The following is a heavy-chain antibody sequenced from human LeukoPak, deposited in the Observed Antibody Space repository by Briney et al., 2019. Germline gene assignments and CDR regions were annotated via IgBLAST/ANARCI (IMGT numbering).Heavy chain of an antibody. CDR3: ARGGRSRGSMSFYYMDV. Sequence: PSETLSLTCTVSGGSISTITYYWGWIRQPPGKGLEWVGHMYYRGNTFYNPSLKSRVTISVDTSKNQFSLKLRSATAADTAVYYCARGGRSRGSMSFYYMDVWGKGATVTVSS. CDR1: GGSISTITYY. D-gene: IGHD3-10*01. J-gene: IGHJ6*03. V-gene: IGHV4-39*07. CDR2: MYYRGNT.